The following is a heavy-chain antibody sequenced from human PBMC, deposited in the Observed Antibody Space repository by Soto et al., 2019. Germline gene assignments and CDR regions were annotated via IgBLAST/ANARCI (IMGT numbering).Heavy chain of an antibody. Sequence: RLSCAASGFTLSSYAMSWVRQAPGKGLEWVSAISGSGGSTYYADSVKGRFTISRDNSKNTLYLQMNSLRAEDTAVYYCAKAGWYYYDSSGYSPNWFDPWGQGTLVTVSS. D-gene: IGHD3-22*01. V-gene: IGHV3-23*01. CDR1: GFTLSSYA. CDR3: AKAGWYYYDSSGYSPNWFDP. J-gene: IGHJ5*02. CDR2: ISGSGGST.